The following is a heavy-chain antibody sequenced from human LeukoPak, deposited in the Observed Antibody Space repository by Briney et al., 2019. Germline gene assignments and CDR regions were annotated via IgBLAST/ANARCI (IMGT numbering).Heavy chain of an antibody. J-gene: IGHJ4*02. V-gene: IGHV3-21*01. CDR1: GFTFSSYS. CDR3: ARDDPRGYGGYPH. CDR2: ISSSSSYI. D-gene: IGHD4-17*01. Sequence: AGGSLRLSCAASGFTFSSYSMNWVRQAPGKGLEWVSSISSSSSYIYYADSVKGRFTISRDNAKNSLYLQMNSLRAEDTAVYYCARDDPRGYGGYPHWGQGTLVTVSS.